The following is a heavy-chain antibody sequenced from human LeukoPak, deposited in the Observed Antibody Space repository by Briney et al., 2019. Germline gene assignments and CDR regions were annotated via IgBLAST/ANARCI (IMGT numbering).Heavy chain of an antibody. CDR2: IRYDGSNK. V-gene: IGHV3-30*02. J-gene: IGHJ3*02. CDR3: AKDYLRVVVIANDAFDI. Sequence: GGSLRLSCAASGFTFSSYGMHWVRQAPGKGLEWVAFIRYDGSNKYYADSVKGRFTISRDNSQNTLYLQMNSLRAEDTAVYYCAKDYLRVVVIANDAFDIWGQGTMVTVSS. D-gene: IGHD3-22*01. CDR1: GFTFSSYG.